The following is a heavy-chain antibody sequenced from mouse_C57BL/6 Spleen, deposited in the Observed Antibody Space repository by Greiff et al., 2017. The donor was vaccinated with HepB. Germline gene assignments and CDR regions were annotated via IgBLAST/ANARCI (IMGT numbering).Heavy chain of an antibody. CDR2: INPNNGGT. D-gene: IGHD2-10*01. J-gene: IGHJ3*01. CDR1: GYTFTDYN. CDR3: AREKGSYYGNFGGFAY. Sequence: VQLQQSGPELVKPGASVKMSCKASGYTFTDYNMHWVKQSHGKSLEWIGYINPNNGGTSYNQKFKGKATLTVNKSSSTAYMELRSLTSEDSAVYYCAREKGSYYGNFGGFAYWGQGTLVTVSA. V-gene: IGHV1-22*01.